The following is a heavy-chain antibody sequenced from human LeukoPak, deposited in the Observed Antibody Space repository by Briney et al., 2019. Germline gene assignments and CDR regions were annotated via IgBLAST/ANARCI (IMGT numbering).Heavy chain of an antibody. V-gene: IGHV4-59*08. CDR3: ARVVVPARFDY. Sequence: SETLSLTCTVSGGSISSYYWSWIRQPPGKGLEWIGYIYYSGSTNYNPSLKSRVTISVDTSKNQFSLKLSSVTAADTAVYYCARVVVPARFDYWGQGTLVTVSS. CDR1: GGSISSYY. CDR2: IYYSGST. J-gene: IGHJ4*02. D-gene: IGHD2-2*01.